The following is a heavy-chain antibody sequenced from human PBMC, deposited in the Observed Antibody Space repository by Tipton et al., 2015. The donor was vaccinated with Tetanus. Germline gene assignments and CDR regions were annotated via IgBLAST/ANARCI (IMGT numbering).Heavy chain of an antibody. CDR1: GLTFRSYW. D-gene: IGHD2/OR15-2a*01. V-gene: IGHV3-7*01. Sequence: SLRLSCVASGLTFRSYWMSWVRQAPGKGLEWVANIKEDGSEMYYADSVKGRFTISRDNARNSLSVHMSSLTAEDTAVYYCARLRVYCSTACYSREDYWGQGPLVTVSS. J-gene: IGHJ4*02. CDR3: ARLRVYCSTACYSREDY. CDR2: IKEDGSEM.